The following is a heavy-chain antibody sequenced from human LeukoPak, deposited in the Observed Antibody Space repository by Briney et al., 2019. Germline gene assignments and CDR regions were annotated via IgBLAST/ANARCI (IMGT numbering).Heavy chain of an antibody. V-gene: IGHV3-23*01. CDR3: AKDPTYYYGSGSYEGYFDY. D-gene: IGHD3-10*01. Sequence: PGGSLRLSCAASGFTFSSYAMRWVRQAPGKGLEWVSAISGSGGSTYYADSVKGRFTISRDNSKNTLYLQMNSLRAEDTAVYYCAKDPTYYYGSGSYEGYFDYWGQGTLVTVSS. CDR2: ISGSGGST. J-gene: IGHJ4*02. CDR1: GFTFSSYA.